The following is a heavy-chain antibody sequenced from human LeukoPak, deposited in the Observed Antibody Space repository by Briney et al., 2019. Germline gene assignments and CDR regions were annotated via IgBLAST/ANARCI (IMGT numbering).Heavy chain of an antibody. CDR3: ARGGGYSYGF. CDR2: INHSGST. Sequence: SETLSLTCAVYGGSFSGYYWSWIRQPPGKGLEWIGEINHSGSTNYNPSLKSRVTISVDTSKNQFSLKLSSVTAADTAVYYCARGGGYSYGFRGQGTLVTVSS. CDR1: GGSFSGYY. J-gene: IGHJ4*02. D-gene: IGHD5-18*01. V-gene: IGHV4-34*01.